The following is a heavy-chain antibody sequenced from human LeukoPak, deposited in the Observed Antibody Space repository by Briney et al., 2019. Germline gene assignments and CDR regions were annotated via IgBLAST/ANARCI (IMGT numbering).Heavy chain of an antibody. CDR1: GGSISSYY. D-gene: IGHD3-10*01. Sequence: SETLSLTCTVSGGSISSYYWSWIRQPPGKGLEWIGYIYYSGSTNYNPSLKSRVTMLVDKSKNQLSLELSSVTAADTAVYYCARASGGMDGSGSSDYWGQGTLVTVSS. CDR2: IYYSGST. V-gene: IGHV4-59*08. J-gene: IGHJ4*02. CDR3: ARASGGMDGSGSSDY.